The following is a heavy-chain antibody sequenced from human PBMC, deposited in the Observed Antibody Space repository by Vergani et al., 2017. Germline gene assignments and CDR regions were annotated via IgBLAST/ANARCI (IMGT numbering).Heavy chain of an antibody. J-gene: IGHJ5*02. CDR1: GFTFSSYW. CDR2: IKQDGSEK. Sequence: EVQLVESGGGLVQPGGSLRLSCAASGFTFSSYWMSWVRQAPGKGLEWVANIKQDGSEKYYVDSVKGRFTISRDNAKNSLYLQMNSLRAEDTAVYYCARTYGPGSYRRNNGFDPWGQGTLVTVSS. D-gene: IGHD3-10*01. CDR3: ARTYGPGSYRRNNGFDP. V-gene: IGHV3-7*01.